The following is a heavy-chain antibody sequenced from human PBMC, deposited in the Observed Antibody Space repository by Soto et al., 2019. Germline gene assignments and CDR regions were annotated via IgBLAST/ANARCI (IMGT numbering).Heavy chain of an antibody. CDR3: ARGGRTIFGRYFDY. CDR1: GYTFTSYD. J-gene: IGHJ4*02. D-gene: IGHD3-3*01. CDR2: MNPNSGNT. V-gene: IGHV1-8*01. Sequence: GASVKVSCKASGYTFTSYDINWVRQATGQGLEWMGWMNPNSGNTGYAQKFQGRVTMTRNTSISTAYMELSSLRSEDTAVYYCARGGRTIFGRYFDYWGQGTLVTVSS.